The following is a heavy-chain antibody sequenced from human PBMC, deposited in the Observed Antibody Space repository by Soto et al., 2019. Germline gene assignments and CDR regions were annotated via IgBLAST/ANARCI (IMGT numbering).Heavy chain of an antibody. Sequence: QITLKESGPTLVKPTQTLTLTCTFSWFSLSTSGVGVGWIRQPPGKALEWLALIYWDDDKRYSPSLKSRLTITKDTSKNQVVLTMTNMDPVDTATYYCAHYFYILVDDAFDIWGQGTMVTVSS. J-gene: IGHJ3*02. CDR2: IYWDDDK. V-gene: IGHV2-5*02. CDR1: WFSLSTSGVG. CDR3: AHYFYILVDDAFDI. D-gene: IGHD2-8*02.